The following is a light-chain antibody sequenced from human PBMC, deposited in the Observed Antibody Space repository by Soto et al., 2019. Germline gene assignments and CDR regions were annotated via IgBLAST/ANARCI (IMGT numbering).Light chain of an antibody. CDR2: LGS. CDR3: MQSLQTPLT. V-gene: IGKV2-28*01. CDR1: QSLLHSNGYNY. J-gene: IGKJ4*01. Sequence: DIVMTQSXXXXXXTPGEPASISCRSSQSLLHSNGYNYLDCYLQKPGQSPHLLIYLGSNRASGVPDRFSGSGSDTDFTLKIGRVEAEDVGVYYCMQSLQTPLTFGGGTKVEIK.